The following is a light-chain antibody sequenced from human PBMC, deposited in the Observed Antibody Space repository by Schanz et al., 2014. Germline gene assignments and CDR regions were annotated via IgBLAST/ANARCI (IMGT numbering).Light chain of an antibody. CDR1: SSDVGGYNY. CDR3: SSYAGSNNVV. Sequence: QSALTQPASVSGSPGQSITISCTGTSSDVGGYNYVSWYQHHPGKAPKLMIYDVSNRPSGVSDRFSGSKSGNTASLTVSGLQVDDEADYYCSSYAGSNNVVFGGGTKVTVL. CDR2: DVS. V-gene: IGLV2-14*03. J-gene: IGLJ2*01.